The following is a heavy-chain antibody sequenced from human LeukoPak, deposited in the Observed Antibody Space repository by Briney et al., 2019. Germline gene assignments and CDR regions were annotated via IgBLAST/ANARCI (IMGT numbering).Heavy chain of an antibody. V-gene: IGHV2-5*02. J-gene: IGHJ6*02. CDR2: IYWDDDK. Sequence: TLSLTCTVSGGSNSGSDNYWGWIRHPPGKGLEWLALIYWDDDKRYSPSLKSRLTITKDTSNNQVVLTMTSMDPVDTATYYCARHYGAIYYYCCMDVWGQGTTVTVSS. D-gene: IGHD4/OR15-4a*01. CDR1: GGSNSGSDNY. CDR3: ARHYGAIYYYCCMDV.